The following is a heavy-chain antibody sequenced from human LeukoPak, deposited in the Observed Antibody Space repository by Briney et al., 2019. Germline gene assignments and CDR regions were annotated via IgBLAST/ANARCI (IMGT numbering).Heavy chain of an antibody. CDR1: GYTFSSHD. Sequence: ASLNVSCKASGYTFSSHDINWVRQVPGHGLEWVGLISAYNGNTNYAHKLHGRLTMTTDTPTSTAYEELGSLRSDDTGVYYCARAPGGYCCCGSDWGQGTPVTVSS. D-gene: IGHD2-2*03. CDR3: ARAPGGYCCCGSD. V-gene: IGHV1-18*01. CDR2: ISAYNGNT. J-gene: IGHJ4*02.